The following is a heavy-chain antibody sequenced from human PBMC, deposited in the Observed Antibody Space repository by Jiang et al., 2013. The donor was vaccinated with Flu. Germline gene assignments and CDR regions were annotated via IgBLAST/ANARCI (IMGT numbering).Heavy chain of an antibody. J-gene: IGHJ3*01. Sequence: SGLVKPSQTLSLTCAVSGDSVTDTHYSWSWIRQPPGKGLEWIGYIYHSGNTYYNPSLKSRVAISVDRSKNHFSLHLNSVTAADTAVYYCARAMTTLSDAFDVWGQGTMVTVSS. CDR3: ARAMTTLSDAFDV. CDR2: IYHSGNT. D-gene: IGHD2-2*01. CDR1: GDSVTDTHYS. V-gene: IGHV4-30-2*01.